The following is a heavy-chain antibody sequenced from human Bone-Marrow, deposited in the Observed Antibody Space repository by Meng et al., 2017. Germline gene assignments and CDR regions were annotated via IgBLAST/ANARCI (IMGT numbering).Heavy chain of an antibody. D-gene: IGHD3-16*01. V-gene: IGHV4-34*01. CDR2: INHSGST. J-gene: IGHJ5*02. CDR3: ARGRGRPGGWFDP. CDR1: GFYFNNAW. Sequence: ESLKISCAASGFYFNNAWMSWVRQPPGKGLEWIGEINHSGSTNYNPSLKGRVTISVDTSKNQFSLKLSSVTAADTAVYYCARGRGRPGGWFDPWGQGTLVTVSS.